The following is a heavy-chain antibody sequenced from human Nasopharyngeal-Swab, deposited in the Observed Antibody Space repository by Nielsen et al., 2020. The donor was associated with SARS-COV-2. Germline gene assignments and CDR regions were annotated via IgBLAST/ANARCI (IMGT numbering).Heavy chain of an antibody. J-gene: IGHJ6*02. Sequence: GSLRLSCTVSGGSVSSYYWSWIRQPPGKGLEWIGNIYYSGSTYYNPSLKSRVTISVDTSKNQFSLKLSSVTAADTAVYYCAREGLQYHYYYGMDVWGQGTTVTVSS. CDR2: IYYSGST. CDR3: AREGLQYHYYYGMDV. V-gene: IGHV4-59*04. CDR1: GGSVSSYY. D-gene: IGHD4-11*01.